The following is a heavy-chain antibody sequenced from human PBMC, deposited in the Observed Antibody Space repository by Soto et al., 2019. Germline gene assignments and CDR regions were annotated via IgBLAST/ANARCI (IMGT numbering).Heavy chain of an antibody. CDR3: ARSELIMNKVKPHHYYGMYV. Sequence: ASVKVSCKASGYTFTGYYMHWVRQAPGQGLEWMGWINPNSGGTNYAQKFQGWVTMTRDTSISTAYMELSRLGSDDTAVYYCARSELIMNKVKPHHYYGMYVWGQGTTVTVSS. CDR1: GYTFTGYY. CDR2: INPNSGGT. V-gene: IGHV1-2*04. J-gene: IGHJ6*02. D-gene: IGHD4-17*01.